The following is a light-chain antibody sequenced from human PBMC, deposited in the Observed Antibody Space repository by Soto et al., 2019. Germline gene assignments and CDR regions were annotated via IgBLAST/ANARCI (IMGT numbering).Light chain of an antibody. Sequence: QSALTQPASVSGSPGQSITISCTGTSSDVGGYNYVSWYQQHPGKAPKLIIYEVSNRPSGVSTRFSGSKSGNTASLTISGLQAEDEADYYCISYTPSSTWVFGGGTQLTVL. J-gene: IGLJ3*02. CDR2: EVS. CDR3: ISYTPSSTWV. V-gene: IGLV2-14*01. CDR1: SSDVGGYNY.